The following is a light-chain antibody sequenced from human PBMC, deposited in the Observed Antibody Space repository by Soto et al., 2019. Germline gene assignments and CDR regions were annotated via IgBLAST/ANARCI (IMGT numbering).Light chain of an antibody. Sequence: SVLTRHASVSGSPGQSITISCTGASRDVGGYNYVSWYQQHPGKAPKLMIYEVSNRPSGVSSRFSGSKSGNTASLTISGLQSEDEADYYCSSYTDSRTYVFVTGTKVTVL. J-gene: IGLJ1*01. CDR1: SRDVGGYNY. CDR2: EVS. CDR3: SSYTDSRTYV. V-gene: IGLV2-14*01.